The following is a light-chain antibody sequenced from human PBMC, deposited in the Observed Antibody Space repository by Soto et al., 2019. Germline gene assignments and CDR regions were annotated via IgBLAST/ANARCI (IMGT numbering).Light chain of an antibody. V-gene: IGKV3-15*01. CDR2: GAS. Sequence: EIVMTQSPATLSVSLGDRATLSCRASQSVSSNLAWYQLKPGQAPRLLIYGASTRATGIPARFSGSGSGTEFTLTISSLQSEDFAVYYCQHYNNWPPWTFGQGTKVDIK. CDR1: QSVSSN. CDR3: QHYNNWPPWT. J-gene: IGKJ1*01.